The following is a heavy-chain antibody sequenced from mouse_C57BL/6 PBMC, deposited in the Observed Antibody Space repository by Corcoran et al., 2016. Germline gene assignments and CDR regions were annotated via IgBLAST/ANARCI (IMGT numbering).Heavy chain of an antibody. Sequence: EVQLQQSVTELVRPGSSGKLSCTASGFNSKNTYRHWVKQRPEQGLEWNGRIDPANGNTKYAPKFQGKATITADTSSNTAYLQLSSLTSEDTAIYYCWDCDYWGQGTTLTVSS. CDR3: WDCDY. V-gene: IGHV14-3*01. CDR2: IDPANGNT. J-gene: IGHJ2*01. CDR1: GFNSKNTY. D-gene: IGHD4-1*01.